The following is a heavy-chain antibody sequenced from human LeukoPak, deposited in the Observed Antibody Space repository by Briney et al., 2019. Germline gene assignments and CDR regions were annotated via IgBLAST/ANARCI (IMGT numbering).Heavy chain of an antibody. Sequence: GGSLRLSCAASGFIFTDYWLNWVRQAPGKGLEWVAMIKYDGIDKQYLDSVKGRFTISRDNAKNSLYLDMNSLRAEDTAVYYCATGYCSSTSCPAGAFDIWGQGTMVTVSS. J-gene: IGHJ3*02. CDR1: GFIFTDYW. V-gene: IGHV3-7*03. CDR2: IKYDGIDK. CDR3: ATGYCSSTSCPAGAFDI. D-gene: IGHD2-2*01.